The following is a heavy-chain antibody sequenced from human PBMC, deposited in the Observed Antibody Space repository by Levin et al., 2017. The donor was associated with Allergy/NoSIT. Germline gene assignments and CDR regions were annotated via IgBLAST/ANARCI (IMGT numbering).Heavy chain of an antibody. V-gene: IGHV3-9*01. CDR1: GFTFDDYA. J-gene: IGHJ3*02. Sequence: GGSLRLSCAASGFTFDDYAMHWVRQAPGKGLEWVSGISWNSGSICYADSVKGRFTISRDNAKNSLYLQMNSLRAEDTALYYCAKPLLGSSWDDAFDIWGQGTMVTVSS. CDR2: ISWNSGSI. D-gene: IGHD6-13*01. CDR3: AKPLLGSSWDDAFDI.